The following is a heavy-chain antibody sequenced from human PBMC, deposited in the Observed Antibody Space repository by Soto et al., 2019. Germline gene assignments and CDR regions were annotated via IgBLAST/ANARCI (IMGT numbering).Heavy chain of an antibody. CDR3: ASGIQLWLRRINNGYSG. Sequence: QVQLVQSGAEVKKPASSVKVSCKAPGDTFSTYAISWVRQAPGQGLEWMGGIIPMFGTANYAQRFQDRVTITADESTNTVYMELSSLRSEDTAVYFCASGIQLWLRRINNGYSGWGQGTLVTVSS. CDR1: GDTFSTYA. V-gene: IGHV1-69*12. D-gene: IGHD5-18*01. J-gene: IGHJ4*02. CDR2: IIPMFGTA.